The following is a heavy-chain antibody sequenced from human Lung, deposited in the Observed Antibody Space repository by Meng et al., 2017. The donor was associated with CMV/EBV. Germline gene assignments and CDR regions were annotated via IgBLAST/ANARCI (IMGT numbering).Heavy chain of an antibody. V-gene: IGHV4-4*02. Sequence: QVQLQEVGPGLVKPSGTLSLTCGVSGVSISSNIRWTWVRQPPGKGLEWIGDIDDSGSTNYNPSLNSRISISLDKSKNHFSLKVNSVTAADTAVYYCARGKQDAWELLAYWGQGALVTVSS. CDR1: GVSISSNIR. J-gene: IGHJ4*02. D-gene: IGHD1-26*01. CDR3: ARGKQDAWELLAY. CDR2: IDDSGST.